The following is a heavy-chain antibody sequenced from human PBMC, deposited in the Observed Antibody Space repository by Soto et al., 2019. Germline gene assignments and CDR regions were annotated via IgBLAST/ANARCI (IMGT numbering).Heavy chain of an antibody. CDR1: GYTFTSYG. CDR2: ISAYNGNT. D-gene: IGHD6-19*01. Sequence: QVRLVQSGAEVKKPGASVKVSCKASGYTFTSYGISWVRQAPGQGLEWMGWISAYNGNTKYAQKLQGRVTMTTDTSTSTADMEVRSLRSDDTAVYYCARDLAVGLVDYWGQGTLVTVSS. V-gene: IGHV1-18*01. CDR3: ARDLAVGLVDY. J-gene: IGHJ4*02.